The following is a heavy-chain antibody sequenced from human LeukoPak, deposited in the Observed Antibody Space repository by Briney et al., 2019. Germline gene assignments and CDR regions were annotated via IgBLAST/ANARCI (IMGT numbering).Heavy chain of an antibody. D-gene: IGHD2-15*01. J-gene: IGHJ4*02. CDR1: GFTFSSSS. V-gene: IGHV3-23*01. CDR2: ISNNGGYT. CDR3: AKQLGYCSDGSCYFPY. Sequence: GSLQLSCAASGFTFSSSSMSWVRQAPGEGLGWGSAISNNGGYTYYADSVQGRLTISRDNSKSTLCLQMNSLRAEDAAVYYCAKQLGYCSDGSCYFPYWGQGTLVTVSS.